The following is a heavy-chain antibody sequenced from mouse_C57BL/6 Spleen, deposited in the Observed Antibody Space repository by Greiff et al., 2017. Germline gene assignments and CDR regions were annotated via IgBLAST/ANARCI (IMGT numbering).Heavy chain of an antibody. J-gene: IGHJ1*03. CDR1: GFNIKNTY. V-gene: IGHV14-3*01. D-gene: IGHD1-1*01. CDR2: IDPATGNT. CDR3: ARYYYGSSYERYFDV. Sequence: EVQLQQSVAELVRPGASVKLSCTASGFNIKNTYMHWVKQRPEQGLEWIGRIDPATGNTKYAPKFPGKATITADTSSNTAYLQLSSLTSEDTAIYYCARYYYGSSYERYFDVWGTGTTVTVSS.